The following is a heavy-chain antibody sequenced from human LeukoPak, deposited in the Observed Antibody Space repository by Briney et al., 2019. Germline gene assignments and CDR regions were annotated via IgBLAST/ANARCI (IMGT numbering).Heavy chain of an antibody. J-gene: IGHJ3*02. CDR1: GDSISSGSYY. CDR2: IYTSGST. V-gene: IGHV4-61*02. Sequence: PSETLSLTCTVSGDSISSGSYYWSWIRQPAGKGLEWIGRIYTSGSTNYSPPLKSRVPISVDTSKNQFSLRLSSVTAADTAVYYCARDLPDYAFDIWGQGTMVTVSS. D-gene: IGHD2-21*02. CDR3: ARDLPDYAFDI.